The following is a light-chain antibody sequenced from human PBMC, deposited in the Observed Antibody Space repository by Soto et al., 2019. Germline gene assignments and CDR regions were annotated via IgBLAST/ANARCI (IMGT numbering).Light chain of an antibody. Sequence: QSALTQPASVSGSPGQSITISCTGTSSDVGTYNLVSWYQQHPGKAPKLMIYEGSKRPSGVSNRFSGSKSGNTASLTISGLQAEDEADYYCCSYEANYVFGTGTKLTVL. V-gene: IGLV2-23*01. CDR2: EGS. J-gene: IGLJ1*01. CDR1: SSDVGTYNL. CDR3: CSYEANYV.